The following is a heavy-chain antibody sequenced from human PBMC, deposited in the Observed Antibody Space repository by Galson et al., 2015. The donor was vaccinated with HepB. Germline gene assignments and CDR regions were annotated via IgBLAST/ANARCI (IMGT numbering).Heavy chain of an antibody. V-gene: IGHV2-5*01. CDR2: IYWNDDK. J-gene: IGHJ6*02. CDR3: AHSGITIIPCGMDV. Sequence: PALVKPTQTLTLTCTFSGFSLSTSGVGVGWIRQPPGKALEWLALIYWNDDKRYSPSLKSRLTITKDTSKNQVVLTMTNMDPVDTDTYYCAHSGITIIPCGMDVWGQGTTVTVSS. CDR1: GFSLSTSGVG. D-gene: IGHD3-3*01.